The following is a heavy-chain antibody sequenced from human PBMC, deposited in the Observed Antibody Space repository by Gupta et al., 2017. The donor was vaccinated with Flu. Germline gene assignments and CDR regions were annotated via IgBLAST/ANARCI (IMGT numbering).Heavy chain of an antibody. CDR3: ARVGVAAAGNNWFDP. CDR2: ISSSSSYT. D-gene: IGHD6-13*01. CDR1: GFTFSDYS. J-gene: IGHJ5*02. V-gene: IGHV3-11*05. Sequence: QVQLVASGGGLVQPGGSLRLACAASGFTFSDYSMSWIRRAPGKGLEWVSYISSSSSYTNYADSVKCGFTISRDNAKNSLYVQMNSLRAEDTAVYYCARVGVAAAGNNWFDPWGQGTLVTVSS.